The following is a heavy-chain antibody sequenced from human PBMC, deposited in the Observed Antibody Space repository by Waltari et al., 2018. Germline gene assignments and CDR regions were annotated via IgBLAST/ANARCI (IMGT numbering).Heavy chain of an antibody. CDR2: IKQDGSEK. Sequence: EVQLVESGGGLVQPGGSLSLSCSGSGFTFTNHWMIWVRQAPGKGPEWVASIKQDGSEKYYVDPMKGRFTISRDNAKNSLSLQMDSLRAEDTAVYFCARGVTTVEYWGQGTLVTVSS. CDR3: ARGVTTVEY. CDR1: GFTFTNHW. J-gene: IGHJ4*02. V-gene: IGHV3-7*04. D-gene: IGHD2-21*02.